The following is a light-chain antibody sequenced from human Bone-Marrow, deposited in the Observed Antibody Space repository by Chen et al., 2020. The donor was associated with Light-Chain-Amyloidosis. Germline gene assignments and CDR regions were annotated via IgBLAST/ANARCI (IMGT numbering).Light chain of an antibody. CDR1: DLPTKY. Sequence: SYELTQPPSGSVSPGQTARITCSGDDLPTKYAYWYQQKPGQAPVLGIHRDTERPSGISERFSGSSSGRTATLTISGFQAEDEADYHCQSADSSGTYEVIFGGGTKLTVL. V-gene: IGLV3-25*03. CDR2: RDT. J-gene: IGLJ2*01. CDR3: QSADSSGTYEVI.